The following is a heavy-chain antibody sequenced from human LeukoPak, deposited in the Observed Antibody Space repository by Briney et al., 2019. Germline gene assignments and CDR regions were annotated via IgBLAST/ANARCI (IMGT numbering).Heavy chain of an antibody. Sequence: GGSLRLSCAASGFTSSDYWMSWVRQAPGKGLQWVANINQDGGEKYYVDSVRGRFTISRDNGKNSLYLQMSSLRAEDTAVYYCARDHSIAAAGVDSWGQGTLVTVSS. D-gene: IGHD6-13*01. J-gene: IGHJ4*02. V-gene: IGHV3-7*03. CDR3: ARDHSIAAAGVDS. CDR2: INQDGGEK. CDR1: GFTSSDYW.